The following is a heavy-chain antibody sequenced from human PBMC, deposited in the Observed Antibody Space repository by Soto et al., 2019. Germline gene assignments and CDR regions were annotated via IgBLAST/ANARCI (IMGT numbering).Heavy chain of an antibody. CDR2: IKSKTDGGTT. V-gene: IGHV3-15*01. Sequence: GWALRLSCAASGFTFSNAWMSWVRQAPGKGLEWVGRIKSKTDGGTTDYAAPVKGRFTISRDDSKNTLYLQMNSLKTEDTAVYYCTTDGHYYDILTGYSFNDYWGQGTLVTASS. CDR3: TTDGHYYDILTGYSFNDY. CDR1: GFTFSNAW. D-gene: IGHD3-9*01. J-gene: IGHJ4*02.